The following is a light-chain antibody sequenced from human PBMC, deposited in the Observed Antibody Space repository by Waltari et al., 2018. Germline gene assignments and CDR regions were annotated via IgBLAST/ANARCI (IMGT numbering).Light chain of an antibody. V-gene: IGKV3-20*01. Sequence: DTVLTQSPGTLSLSPGERATLSCRASQYVSSSYLAWYQQKPGQAPRLLIYGASSRASGIPDRFSGSVSGTDFTLTISRLQPEDFAVYYCQQYGSSPLTFGPGTKVDI. J-gene: IGKJ3*01. CDR1: QYVSSSY. CDR3: QQYGSSPLT. CDR2: GAS.